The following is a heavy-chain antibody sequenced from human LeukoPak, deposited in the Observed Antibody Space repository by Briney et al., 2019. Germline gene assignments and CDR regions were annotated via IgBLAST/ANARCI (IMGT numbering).Heavy chain of an antibody. V-gene: IGHV3-11*01. D-gene: IGHD5-12*01. CDR3: ARLTTAYSAYDYIDR. Sequence: GGSLRLSCTTSGFSFSSYYLSWIRQAPGKGLEWISYISTTGETRKYLDSVKGRFTTSRDNTKNSLYLQMNNLRGDDSALYYCARLTTAYSAYDYIDRWGQGTQVTVSS. CDR1: GFSFSSYY. J-gene: IGHJ4*02. CDR2: ISTTGETR.